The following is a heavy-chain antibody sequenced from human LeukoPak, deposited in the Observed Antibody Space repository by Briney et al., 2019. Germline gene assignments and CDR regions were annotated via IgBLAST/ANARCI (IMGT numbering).Heavy chain of an antibody. D-gene: IGHD3-10*01. CDR2: IYTSGST. CDR1: GVSISSYY. Sequence: PSETLSLTCTVSGVSISSYYWSWSRQPAGKGLEWIGRIYTSGSTNHNPSLKSRFTMSVDTSKNQFSLKLSSVTAADTAVYFCARDSGTTGEVKFDPWGQGTLVTVSS. J-gene: IGHJ5*02. CDR3: ARDSGTTGEVKFDP. V-gene: IGHV4-4*07.